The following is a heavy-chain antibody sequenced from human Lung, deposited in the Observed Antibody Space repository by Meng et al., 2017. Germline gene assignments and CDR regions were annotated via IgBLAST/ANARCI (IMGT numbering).Heavy chain of an antibody. CDR2: INHSGST. CDR3: ARGPTTMAHDFDY. J-gene: IGHJ4*02. V-gene: IGHV4-34*01. Sequence: VTLQQWGAGLLKPAETLSLTCVVSGGSFSDYYWSWIRQSPGKGLEWIGEINHSGSTNYNPSLESRATISVDTSQNNLSLKLSSVTAADSAVYYCARGPTTMAHDFDYWGQGTLVTVSS. CDR1: GGSFSDYY. D-gene: IGHD4-11*01.